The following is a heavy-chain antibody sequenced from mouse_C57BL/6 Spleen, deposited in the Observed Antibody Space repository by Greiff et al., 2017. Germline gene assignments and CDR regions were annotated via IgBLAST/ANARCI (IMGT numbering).Heavy chain of an antibody. Sequence: EVQLVESGGGLVKPGASLKLSCAASGYTFSDYGMHWVSQAPGKGLEWVAYISPGSGTSYYEDTVKGKFTISRDKAKNTPCVQMTSLRSEDTAVYDCARTVYYGSEEVAYWGQGTLVTVSA. CDR3: ARTVYYGSEEVAY. D-gene: IGHD1-1*01. J-gene: IGHJ3*01. CDR1: GYTFSDYG. CDR2: ISPGSGTS. V-gene: IGHV5-17*01.